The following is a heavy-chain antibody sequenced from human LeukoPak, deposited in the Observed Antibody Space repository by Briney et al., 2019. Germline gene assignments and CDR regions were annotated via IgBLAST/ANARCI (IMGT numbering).Heavy chain of an antibody. D-gene: IGHD1-26*01. CDR3: AKSGGYGLIDY. CDR2: IYSSGST. Sequence: SETLSLTCAVSGASVIGSNYYWGWIRQPPGQGLEWIGNIYSSGSTYYNASLQSRVTISIDTSKNQFSLRLNSVTAADTAMYYCAKSGGYGLIDYWGQGTRVTVSS. CDR1: GASVIGSNYY. J-gene: IGHJ4*02. V-gene: IGHV4-39*01.